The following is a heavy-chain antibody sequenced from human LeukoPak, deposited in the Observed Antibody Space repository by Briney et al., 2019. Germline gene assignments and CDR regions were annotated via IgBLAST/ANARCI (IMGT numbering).Heavy chain of an antibody. CDR2: MSQDGSEK. CDR3: ARDAALYRLFDY. J-gene: IGHJ4*02. V-gene: IGHV3-7*01. CDR1: GFTFSSYW. D-gene: IGHD2-15*01. Sequence: PGGSLRLSCAASGFTFSSYWMTWVRQAPGKGLEWVANMSQDGSEKYYVDSVKGRFTISRDNAKNSLYLQMNSLRAEDTAVYYCARDAALYRLFDYWGQGTLVTVSS.